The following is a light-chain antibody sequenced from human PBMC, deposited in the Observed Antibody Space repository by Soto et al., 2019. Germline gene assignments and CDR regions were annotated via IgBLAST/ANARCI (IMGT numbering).Light chain of an antibody. CDR3: QQYGSSPGT. V-gene: IGKV3-20*01. CDR1: QSVSSSY. CDR2: GAS. J-gene: IGKJ1*01. Sequence: EIVLTQSPGNLSVSPGERATLSCRASQSVSSSYLAWYQQKPGQAPRLLIYGASSRATGIPDRFSGSGSGTDFTLTISKLEPEDFAVYYCQQYGSSPGTFGQGTKVEIK.